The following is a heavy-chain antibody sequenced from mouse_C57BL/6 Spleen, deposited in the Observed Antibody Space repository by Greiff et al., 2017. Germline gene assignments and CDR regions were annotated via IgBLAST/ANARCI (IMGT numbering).Heavy chain of an antibody. J-gene: IGHJ1*03. CDR3: ARSAIYYDYDGVCV. Sequence: QVQLQQSGAELARPGASVKMSCKASGYTFTSYTMHWVKQRPGQGLEWIGYINPSSGYTKYNQKFKDKATLTADKSSSTAYMQLSSLTSEDSAVYYCARSAIYYDYDGVCVWGTGTTVTVSS. CDR2: INPSSGYT. D-gene: IGHD2-4*01. V-gene: IGHV1-4*01. CDR1: GYTFTSYT.